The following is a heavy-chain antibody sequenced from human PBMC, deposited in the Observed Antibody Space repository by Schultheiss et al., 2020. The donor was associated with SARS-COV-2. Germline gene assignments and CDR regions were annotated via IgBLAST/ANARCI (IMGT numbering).Heavy chain of an antibody. D-gene: IGHD3-22*01. Sequence: GGSLRLSCAVPEFLFRGYWMHWVRQAPGGGLVWVSRINSDGSSTSYADSVKGRFTISRDNSKNTLYLQMNSLRAEDTAVYYCARRRVSGSRRDYWGQGTLVTVSS. CDR2: INSDGSST. V-gene: IGHV3-74*01. CDR1: EFLFRGYW. CDR3: ARRRVSGSRRDY. J-gene: IGHJ4*02.